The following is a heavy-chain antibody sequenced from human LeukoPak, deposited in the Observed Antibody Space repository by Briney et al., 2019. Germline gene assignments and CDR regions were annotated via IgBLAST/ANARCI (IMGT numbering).Heavy chain of an antibody. Sequence: SETLSLTCTVYGGSISSYYWSWIRQPPGKGVEWIAYISDIGSINYNPSLKSRVTISLDTSKNQFSLKLSSVTAADTAVYYCAGHHPRNTVDFWGQGTLVTVSS. V-gene: IGHV4-59*08. D-gene: IGHD2/OR15-2a*01. CDR3: AGHHPRNTVDF. J-gene: IGHJ4*02. CDR1: GGSISSYY. CDR2: ISDIGSI.